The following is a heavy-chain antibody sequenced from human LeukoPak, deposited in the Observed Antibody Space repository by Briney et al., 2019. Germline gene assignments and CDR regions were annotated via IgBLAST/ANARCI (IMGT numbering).Heavy chain of an antibody. CDR3: AKDPGDKAVDRWFDP. CDR2: IKEDGSDK. D-gene: IGHD6-19*01. CDR1: GFTFSSYW. Sequence: GGSLRLSCAASGFTFSSYWMSWVRQAPGKGLEWVANIKEDGSDKYYVDSVKGRFSISRDNAKNSLYLQMSSLRAEDTAVYYCAKDPGDKAVDRWFDPWGQGTLVTVSS. V-gene: IGHV3-7*03. J-gene: IGHJ5*02.